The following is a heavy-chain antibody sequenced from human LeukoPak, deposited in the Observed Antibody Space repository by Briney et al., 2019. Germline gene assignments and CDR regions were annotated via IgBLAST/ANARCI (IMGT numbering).Heavy chain of an antibody. V-gene: IGHV4-39*07. CDR1: GGSISSSSYY. D-gene: IGHD6-13*01. CDR2: IYYSGST. J-gene: IGHJ4*02. Sequence: SETLSLTCTASGGSISSSSYYWGWIRQPPGKGLEWIGSIYYSGSTYYNPSLKSRVTISVDTSKNQFSLKLSSVTAADTAVYYCARADGIATKYYFDYWGQGTLVTVSS. CDR3: ARADGIATKYYFDY.